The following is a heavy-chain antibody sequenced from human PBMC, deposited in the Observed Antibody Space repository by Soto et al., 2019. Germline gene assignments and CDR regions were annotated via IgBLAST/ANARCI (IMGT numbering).Heavy chain of an antibody. Sequence: GGSLRLSCAASGFIFSNAWMNWVRQAPGKGLEWVGRIKSIPDGGTLDYAAPVKGRFTISRDDSKNTVYLQMNGLKAEDTAVYFCATGGYFFDYWGQGTLVTVSS. CDR2: IKSIPDGGTL. V-gene: IGHV3-15*07. CDR1: GFIFSNAW. J-gene: IGHJ4*01. CDR3: ATGGYFFDY.